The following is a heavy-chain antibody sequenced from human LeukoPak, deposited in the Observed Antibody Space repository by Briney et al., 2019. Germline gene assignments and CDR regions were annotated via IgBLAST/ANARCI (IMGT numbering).Heavy chain of an antibody. D-gene: IGHD3-10*01. Sequence: GGSLRLSCAASGFTFSSYAMSWVRQAPGKGLEWVSAISGSGGSTYYADSVKGRFTISRDNSKNTLYLQMNSLRAEDTAVYYCASSMVRAPRGYWGQETLVTVSS. CDR1: GFTFSSYA. CDR2: ISGSGGST. J-gene: IGHJ4*02. CDR3: ASSMVRAPRGY. V-gene: IGHV3-23*01.